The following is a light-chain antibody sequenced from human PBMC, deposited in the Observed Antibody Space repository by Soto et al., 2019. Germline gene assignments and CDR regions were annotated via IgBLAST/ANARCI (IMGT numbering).Light chain of an antibody. V-gene: IGKV1-5*01. CDR2: DAS. CDR1: QSISSL. J-gene: IGKJ1*01. CDR3: QQYDSYSLT. Sequence: DFQMTESPSTLAASVGDRVTITCRASQSISSLLAWYQQKPGKAPKLLIYDASTLESGVPSRFSGSGSGTEFTLTISSLQPDDFATYYCQQYDSYSLTFGQGTKVDIK.